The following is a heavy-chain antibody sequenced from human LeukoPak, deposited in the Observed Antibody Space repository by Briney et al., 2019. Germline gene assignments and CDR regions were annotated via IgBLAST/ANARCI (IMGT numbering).Heavy chain of an antibody. J-gene: IGHJ4*02. CDR1: GFTFSSYG. D-gene: IGHD2-2*02. CDR2: IWYDGSNK. V-gene: IGHV3-33*06. Sequence: GGSLRLSCAAAGFTFSSYGMHWVRQAPGKGLGWVAVIWYDGSNKYYADSVKGRFTISRDNSKNTLYLTMNSLRAEATAVYYCAKVGHRGCSSTSCYSGYFDYWGQGTLVTVSS. CDR3: AKVGHRGCSSTSCYSGYFDY.